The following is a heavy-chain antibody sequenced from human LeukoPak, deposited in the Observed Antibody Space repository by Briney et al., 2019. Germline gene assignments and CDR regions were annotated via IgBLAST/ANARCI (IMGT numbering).Heavy chain of an antibody. V-gene: IGHV3-33*06. D-gene: IGHD3-22*01. Sequence: HPGGSLRLSCAASGFTFNNYGMHWVRQAPGKGLEWVAVIWYDGSNKYYEDSVKGRFTISRDNSKNTLYLQMNSLRAEDTAVYYCAKVSDSSGSDYWGQGTLVNVSS. CDR2: IWYDGSNK. J-gene: IGHJ4*02. CDR1: GFTFNNYG. CDR3: AKVSDSSGSDY.